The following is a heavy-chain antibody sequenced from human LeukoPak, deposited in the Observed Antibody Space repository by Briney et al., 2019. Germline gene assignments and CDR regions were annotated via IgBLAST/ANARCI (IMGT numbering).Heavy chain of an antibody. CDR1: GYSISSGYY. CDR2: IYHSGST. CDR3: ARDGQYYYDSSGYHSAPFDY. Sequence: SETLSLTCTVSGYSISSGYYWGWIRQPPGKGLEWIGSIYHSGSTYYNPSLKSRVTMSVDTSKNQFSLKLSSVTAADTAVYYCARDGQYYYDSSGYHSAPFDYWGQGTLVTVSS. V-gene: IGHV4-38-2*02. J-gene: IGHJ4*02. D-gene: IGHD3-22*01.